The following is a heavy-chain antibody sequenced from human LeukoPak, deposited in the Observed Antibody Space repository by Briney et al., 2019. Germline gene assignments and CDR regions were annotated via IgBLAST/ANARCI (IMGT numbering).Heavy chain of an antibody. CDR1: GDSVSRSTYY. V-gene: IGHV4-39*01. J-gene: IGHJ4*02. CDR2: IYYSETT. CDR3: ARQGDSNGYSTLDY. Sequence: SETLSLTCTVSGDSVSRSTYYWGWIRQPPGKGLEWIGTIYYSETTYSNPSLKSRATISVDSSKNQFSLKVTSVTATDTAVYYCARQGDSNGYSTLDYWGQGILVTVSS. D-gene: IGHD3-22*01.